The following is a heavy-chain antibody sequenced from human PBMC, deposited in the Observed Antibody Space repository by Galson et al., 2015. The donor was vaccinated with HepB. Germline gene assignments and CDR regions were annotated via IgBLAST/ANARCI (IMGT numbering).Heavy chain of an antibody. CDR3: ARVRKMAQDAFDI. J-gene: IGHJ3*02. CDR1: GGSISSYY. CDR2: IYYSGST. V-gene: IGHV4-59*01. D-gene: IGHD5-24*01. Sequence: LSLTCTVSGGSISSYYWSWIRQPPGKGLEWIGYIYYSGSTNYNPSLKSRVTISVDTSKNQFSLKLSSVTAADTAVYYCARVRKMAQDAFDIWGQGTMVTVSS.